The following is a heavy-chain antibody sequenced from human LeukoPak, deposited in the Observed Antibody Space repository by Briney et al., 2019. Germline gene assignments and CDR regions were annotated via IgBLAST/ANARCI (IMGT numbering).Heavy chain of an antibody. CDR1: GGSISSSSYY. CDR2: IYYSGST. D-gene: IGHD3-9*01. J-gene: IGHJ2*01. V-gene: IGHV4-39*01. Sequence: SETLSLTCTVSGGSISSSSYYWGWIRQPPGKGLEWIGSIYYSGSTYYNPSLKSRVTLSVDTSKNQFSLKLSSVTAADTAVYYCARQYQLRYFDWLLYWYFDLWGRGTLVTVSS. CDR3: ARQYQLRYFDWLLYWYFDL.